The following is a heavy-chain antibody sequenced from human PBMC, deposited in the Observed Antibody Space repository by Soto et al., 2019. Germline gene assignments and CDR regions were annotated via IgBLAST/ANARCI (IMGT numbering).Heavy chain of an antibody. J-gene: IGHJ4*02. CDR2: IYTSGSP. Sequence: QVQLQESGPGLVKPSETLSLTCSVSGGSSSGYYWSWIRQPAGKGLEWIGRIYTSGSPYYNPSLKSRVTMSVDSSSHQISLKLSSVTAADTAVYYCASTWLYYYGSGSPGFPLGYWGQGTLVTVSS. CDR1: GGSSSGYY. D-gene: IGHD3-10*01. V-gene: IGHV4-4*07. CDR3: ASTWLYYYGSGSPGFPLGY.